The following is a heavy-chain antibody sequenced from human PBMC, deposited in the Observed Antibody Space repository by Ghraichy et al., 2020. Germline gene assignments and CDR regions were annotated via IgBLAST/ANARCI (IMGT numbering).Heavy chain of an antibody. Sequence: SQTLSLTCAVYGGSFSGYYWSWIRQPPGKGLEWIGEINHSGSTNYNPSLKSRVTISVDTSKNQFSLKLSSVTAADTAVYYCARRRPITMVRGVTAFDYWGQGTLVTVSS. CDR3: ARRRPITMVRGVTAFDY. J-gene: IGHJ4*02. V-gene: IGHV4-34*01. CDR2: INHSGST. D-gene: IGHD3-10*01. CDR1: GGSFSGYY.